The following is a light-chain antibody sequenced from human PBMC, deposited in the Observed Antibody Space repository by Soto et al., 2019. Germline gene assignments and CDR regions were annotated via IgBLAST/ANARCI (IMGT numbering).Light chain of an antibody. Sequence: QSALTQPASVSGSPGQSITISCTGTSSDIGGYDYVSWYQQHPGTAPKLMIYEVSNRPSGVSNRISGSKSGNTASLTISGLQAEDEAIYYCNSYASSRTPVFGGGTKLTVL. V-gene: IGLV2-14*01. CDR2: EVS. CDR3: NSYASSRTPV. J-gene: IGLJ3*02. CDR1: SSDIGGYDY.